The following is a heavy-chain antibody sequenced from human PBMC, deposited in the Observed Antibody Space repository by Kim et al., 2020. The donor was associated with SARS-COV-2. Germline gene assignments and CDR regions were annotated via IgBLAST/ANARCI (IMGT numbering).Heavy chain of an antibody. CDR1: VFNFNYDS. J-gene: IGHJ6*02. Sequence: GGSLRLSCAASVFNFNYDSINVGQHAPVKCLEWVSYISSNSTSMYYADFVRVRFTISRDNAKNSLLLQLDSLRDEDTAVYYCARCPLSMTMVRGMITTTLFYYYNMDAWGQGTTVTVSS. CDR2: ISSNSTSM. D-gene: IGHD3-10*01. CDR3: ARCPLSMTMVRGMITTTLFYYYNMDA. V-gene: IGHV3-48*02.